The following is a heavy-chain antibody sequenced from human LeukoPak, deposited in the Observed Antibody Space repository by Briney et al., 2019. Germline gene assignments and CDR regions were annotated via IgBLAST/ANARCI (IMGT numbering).Heavy chain of an antibody. CDR1: GYSFTSYW. Sequence: GESLQISCKGSGYSFTSYWIGWVRQMPGKGLEWMGIIYPGDSDTRYSPSFQGQVTISADKSISTAYLQWSSLKASDTAMYYCARRVDTAMVTSWFDPWGQGTLVTVSS. D-gene: IGHD5-18*01. J-gene: IGHJ5*02. CDR3: ARRVDTAMVTSWFDP. V-gene: IGHV5-51*01. CDR2: IYPGDSDT.